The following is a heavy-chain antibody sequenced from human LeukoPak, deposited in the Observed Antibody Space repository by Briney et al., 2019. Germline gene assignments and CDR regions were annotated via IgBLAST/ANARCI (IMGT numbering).Heavy chain of an antibody. CDR3: ASGYGDYVYDAFDI. J-gene: IGHJ3*02. V-gene: IGHV3-21*04. CDR1: GFTFSSYS. CDR2: ISSSSSYI. Sequence: GGSLRLSCAASGFTFSSYSMNWVRQAPGKGPEWVSSISSSSSYIYYADSVKGRFTISRDNAKNSLYLQMNSLRAEDTAVYYCASGYGDYVYDAFDIWGQGTMVTVSS. D-gene: IGHD4-17*01.